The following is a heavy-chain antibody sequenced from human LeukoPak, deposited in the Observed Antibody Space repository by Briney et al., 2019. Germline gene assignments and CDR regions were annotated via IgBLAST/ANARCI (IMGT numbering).Heavy chain of an antibody. CDR1: GYTFTSYD. D-gene: IGHD2-15*01. CDR3: ARGPPAGIVVDHAGAFDP. CDR2: MNPNSGNT. V-gene: IGHV1-8*01. Sequence: ASVKVSCKASGYTFTSYDINWVRQATGQGLEWMGWMNPNSGNTGYAQKFQGRVTMTRNTSISTAYMELSSLRSEDTAVYYCARGPPAGIVVDHAGAFDPWGQGTLVTVSS. J-gene: IGHJ5*02.